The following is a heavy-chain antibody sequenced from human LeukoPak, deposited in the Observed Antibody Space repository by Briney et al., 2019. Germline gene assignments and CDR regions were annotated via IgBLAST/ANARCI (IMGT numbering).Heavy chain of an antibody. CDR3: ASTLPVYYYDSSGYYYDY. CDR2: IYYSVSP. CDR1: GGSISSSSYY. J-gene: IGHJ4*02. Sequence: SETLSLTCTVSGGSISSSSYYWGWLRQPPGRGLEWIGSIYYSVSPYYNPSLKSPVTISVDTSKNQFSLKLSSVTAADTAVYYCASTLPVYYYDSSGYYYDYWGQGTLVTVSS. D-gene: IGHD3-22*01. V-gene: IGHV4-39*07.